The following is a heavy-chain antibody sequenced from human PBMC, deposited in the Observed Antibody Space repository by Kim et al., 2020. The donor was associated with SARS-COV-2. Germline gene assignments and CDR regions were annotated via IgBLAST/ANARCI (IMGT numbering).Heavy chain of an antibody. Sequence: GGSLRLSCEASGFTFSSNAMTWVRQAPGKGLEWVSTISNSGGTADYADSVKGRFTISRDNSKNTLYLQMNSLRAEDTAVYYCAKGTYGPDYWGQGTLVTVSS. V-gene: IGHV3-23*01. CDR2: ISNSGGTA. D-gene: IGHD4-17*01. CDR3: AKGTYGPDY. CDR1: GFTFSSNA. J-gene: IGHJ4*02.